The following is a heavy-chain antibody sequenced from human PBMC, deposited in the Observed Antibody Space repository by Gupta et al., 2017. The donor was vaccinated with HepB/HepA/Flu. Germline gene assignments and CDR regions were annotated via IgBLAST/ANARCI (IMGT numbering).Heavy chain of an antibody. D-gene: IGHD4-17*01. J-gene: IGHJ6*02. CDR1: GGSLSGYH. CDR3: ARGPWCDYGELYYYGMDV. CDR2: INYSGRP. Sequence: QVQLQQWGAGLLRPSETLSLTCAVHGGSLSGYHWTWIRKPPGKGLEWIGEINYSGRPHYKPSLKSRVSISIDTSKNQFSLELNSVTAADTSVYYCARGPWCDYGELYYYGMDVWGQGTTVTVSS. V-gene: IGHV4-34*01.